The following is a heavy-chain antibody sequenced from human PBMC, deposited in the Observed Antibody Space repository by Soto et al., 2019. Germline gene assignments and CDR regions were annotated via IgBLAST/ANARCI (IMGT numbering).Heavy chain of an antibody. Sequence: PGESLKISCKGSGYSFTNYWIGWVRQMPGKGLEWMGIIYPGDSDTRYSPSFQGQVTISADKSTSTAYLQWSSLKASDTAIYYCGRLGLSAFDIWGQGTMVTVSS. V-gene: IGHV5-51*01. CDR3: GRLGLSAFDI. J-gene: IGHJ3*02. CDR2: IYPGDSDT. CDR1: GYSFTNYW.